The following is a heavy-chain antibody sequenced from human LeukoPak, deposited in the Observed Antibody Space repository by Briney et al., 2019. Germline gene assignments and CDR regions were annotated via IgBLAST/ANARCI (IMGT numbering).Heavy chain of an antibody. CDR3: AREWVPSPYAFDT. V-gene: IGHV1-69*01. Sequence: SVKVSCKASGGTFSSYAISWVRQAPGQGLEWMGGIIPIFGTANYAQKFQGRVTITADESTSTAYMELSSLRSEDTAVYYCAREWVPSPYAFDTWGQGTMVTVSS. CDR1: GGTFSSYA. J-gene: IGHJ3*02. CDR2: IIPIFGTA.